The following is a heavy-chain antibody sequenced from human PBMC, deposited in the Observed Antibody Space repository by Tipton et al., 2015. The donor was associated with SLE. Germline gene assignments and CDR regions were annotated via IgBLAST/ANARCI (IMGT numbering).Heavy chain of an antibody. V-gene: IGHV4-34*01. D-gene: IGHD3-9*01. CDR1: GGSFSGYY. CDR3: ASGILTGNAAFDV. CDR2: INHSGST. J-gene: IGHJ3*01. Sequence: TLSLTCAVYGGSFSGYYWSWIRQPPGKGLEWIGEINHSGSTNYNPSLKSRVTISVDTPKNQFSLKLRSVTAADTAVYYCASGILTGNAAFDVWGQGTMVSVSP.